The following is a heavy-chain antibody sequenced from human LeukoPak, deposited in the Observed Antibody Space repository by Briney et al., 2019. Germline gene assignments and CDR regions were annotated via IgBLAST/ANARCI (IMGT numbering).Heavy chain of an antibody. D-gene: IGHD6-19*01. V-gene: IGHV1-8*01. CDR1: GYTFTSYD. Sequence: GASVKVSCKASGYTFTSYDINWVRQATGQGLEWMGWMNPNSGNTGYAQKFQGRVTMTRNTSISTAYMELSSLRSEDTAVYYCARDLDSSGWYSKGGWGQGTLVTVSS. CDR3: ARDLDSSGWYSKGG. J-gene: IGHJ4*02. CDR2: MNPNSGNT.